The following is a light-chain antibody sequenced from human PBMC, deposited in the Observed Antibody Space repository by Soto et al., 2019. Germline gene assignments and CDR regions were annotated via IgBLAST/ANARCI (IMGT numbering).Light chain of an antibody. CDR2: ETS. CDR3: LQHNTYPST. Sequence: DVQMTQSPSAMSASVGDRVTIACRASQDISRFVAWFQHKPGRAPERLIYETSNLQPGVPSRFSGGGSGTEFTLAISGLQPEDFATYYCLQHNTYPSTLGQGTKLEIK. J-gene: IGKJ2*01. V-gene: IGKV1-17*03. CDR1: QDISRF.